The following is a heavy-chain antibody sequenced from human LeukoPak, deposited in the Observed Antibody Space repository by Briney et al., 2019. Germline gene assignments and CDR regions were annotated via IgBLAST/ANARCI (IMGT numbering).Heavy chain of an antibody. Sequence: SSETLSLTCTVSGGSISSHYWSWIRQPPGKGLEWIGYIHYSGSTNYNPSLKSRVTISVDTSKNQFSLKLSSVTAADTAVYYCARGRFMSYSIYFGYWGQGTLVTVSS. CDR1: GGSISSHY. CDR2: IHYSGST. D-gene: IGHD1-26*01. CDR3: ARGRFMSYSIYFGY. V-gene: IGHV4-59*11. J-gene: IGHJ4*02.